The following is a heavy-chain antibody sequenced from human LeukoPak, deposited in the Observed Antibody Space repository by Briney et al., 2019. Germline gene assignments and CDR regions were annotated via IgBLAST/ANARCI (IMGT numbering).Heavy chain of an antibody. CDR1: GGSISSSSYY. V-gene: IGHV4-39*01. D-gene: IGHD5-24*01. CDR2: IYYSGST. Sequence: SETLSLTCTVSGGSISSSSYYWGWIRQPPGKGLEWIGSIYYSGSTYYNPSLKSRVTISVDTSKNQFSLKLSSVTAADTAVYYCARHVRDGYNSIVPFDYWGQGTLVAVSS. CDR3: ARHVRDGYNSIVPFDY. J-gene: IGHJ4*02.